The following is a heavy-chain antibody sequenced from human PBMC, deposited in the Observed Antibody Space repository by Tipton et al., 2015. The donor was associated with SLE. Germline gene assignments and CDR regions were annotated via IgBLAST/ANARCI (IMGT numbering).Heavy chain of an antibody. CDR3: ARVSSWGGFDY. CDR2: ISYDGSNK. J-gene: IGHJ4*02. D-gene: IGHD6-13*01. CDR1: GFIFNDYG. Sequence: QLVQSGGAVVQPGRSLRLSCAASGFIFNDYGMHWVRQAPGKGPEWVAAISYDGSNKYYTDSVKGRLTISRDNSKNTLFLQMNSLRAEDTAVYYCARVSSWGGFDYWGQGTLVTVSS. V-gene: IGHV3-30*03.